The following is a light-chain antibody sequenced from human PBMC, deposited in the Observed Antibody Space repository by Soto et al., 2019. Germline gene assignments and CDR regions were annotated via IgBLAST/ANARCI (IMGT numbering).Light chain of an antibody. CDR2: GES. Sequence: EIVMTQSPATLSVSPGERATLSCRASQSVRSHLAWYQQKPGQAPRLLIFGESTRATGIPDRFTGSGSGTEFTLTISSLQSEDFAIYYCQQYNNWPLTFCGWTKVEIK. CDR3: QQYNNWPLT. J-gene: IGKJ4*01. V-gene: IGKV3-15*01. CDR1: QSVRSH.